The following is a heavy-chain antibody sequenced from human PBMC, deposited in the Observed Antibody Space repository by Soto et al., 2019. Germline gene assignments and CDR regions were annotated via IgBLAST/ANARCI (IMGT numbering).Heavy chain of an antibody. Sequence: EVQLAESGGGLVKPGGSLRLSCAASGFTFSSYSMNWVRQAPGKGLEWVSSISSSSSYIYYADSVKGRFTISRDNSKNSVYLQMKSLRAEDTAVYYCARDGVVAPMPNDYWGQGTLVTVSS. J-gene: IGHJ4*02. CDR2: ISSSSSYI. CDR3: ARDGVVAPMPNDY. D-gene: IGHD2-15*01. CDR1: GFTFSSYS. V-gene: IGHV3-21*01.